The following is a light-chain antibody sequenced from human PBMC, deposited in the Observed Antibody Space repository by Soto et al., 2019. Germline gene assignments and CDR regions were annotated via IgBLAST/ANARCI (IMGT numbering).Light chain of an antibody. CDR1: VLADKY. CDR3: YSAADNHLV. Sequence: SYELTQASSVSVSPGQTARITCSGDVLADKYSRWFQQKPGQAPVLIIYKDSQRPSGIPERFSGSSSGTTVTLTISGAQVEDEANYCCYSAADNHLVFGGGTKVTVL. J-gene: IGLJ3*02. CDR2: KDS. V-gene: IGLV3-27*01.